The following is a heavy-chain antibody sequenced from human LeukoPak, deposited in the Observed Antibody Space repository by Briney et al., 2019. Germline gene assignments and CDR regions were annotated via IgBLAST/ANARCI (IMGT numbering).Heavy chain of an antibody. Sequence: SVKVSCKAPGGTFSSYAISWVRQAPGQGLEWMGRIIPILGIANYAQKFQGRVTITADKSTSTAYMELSSLRSEDTAVYYCARGIYEDYWGQGTLVTVSS. CDR1: GGTFSSYA. CDR2: IIPILGIA. D-gene: IGHD5/OR15-5a*01. J-gene: IGHJ4*02. CDR3: ARGIYEDY. V-gene: IGHV1-69*04.